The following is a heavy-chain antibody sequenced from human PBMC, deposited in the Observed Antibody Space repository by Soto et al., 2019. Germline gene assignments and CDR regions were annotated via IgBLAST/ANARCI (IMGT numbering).Heavy chain of an antibody. CDR3: ARLAYSHYST. Sequence: PSETRSLTCTVSGGSIKVGGYYWGWIRQPPGKGLEWVATSYYSGTTYYNPSLKSRLTIXXXTXXXXXSLXLXXVTXADTAVYYCARLAYSHYSTWGQGTLVTVSS. J-gene: IGHJ1*01. V-gene: IGHV4-39*01. CDR2: SYYSGTT. CDR1: GGSIKVGGYY. D-gene: IGHD5-12*01.